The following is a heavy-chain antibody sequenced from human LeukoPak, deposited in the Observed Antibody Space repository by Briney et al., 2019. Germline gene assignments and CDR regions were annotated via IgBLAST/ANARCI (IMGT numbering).Heavy chain of an antibody. CDR2: IKPDGSEK. J-gene: IGHJ4*02. CDR1: GFTFSRYW. D-gene: IGHD6-13*01. Sequence: GGSLRLSCAASGFTFSRYWMTWVRQSPGKRLEWVANIKPDGSEKYHVDSVKGRFTISRDNAKNSLYLQMNTVTAEDTAIYYCVRGSADTTGVDYWGRGTPVTVSS. V-gene: IGHV3-7*01. CDR3: VRGSADTTGVDY.